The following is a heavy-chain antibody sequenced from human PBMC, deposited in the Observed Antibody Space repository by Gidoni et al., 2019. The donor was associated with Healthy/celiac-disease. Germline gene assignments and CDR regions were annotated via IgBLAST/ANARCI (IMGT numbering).Heavy chain of an antibody. J-gene: IGHJ3*01. CDR1: GFTFRSYS. Sequence: EVQLVESGGGLVQPGGSLRLSCAASGFTFRSYSMNWVRQAPGKGLEGVSYISSSSSTIYYADSVKGRFTISRDNAKNSLYLQMNSLRDEDTAVYYCARALGNCSGGSCYGGWGQGTMVTVSS. CDR3: ARALGNCSGGSCYGG. V-gene: IGHV3-48*02. CDR2: ISSSSSTI. D-gene: IGHD2-15*01.